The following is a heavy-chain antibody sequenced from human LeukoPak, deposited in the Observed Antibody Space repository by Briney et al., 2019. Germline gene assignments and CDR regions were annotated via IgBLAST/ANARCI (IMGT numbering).Heavy chain of an antibody. CDR2: INGRGDST. V-gene: IGHV3-23*01. D-gene: IGHD6-13*01. J-gene: IGHJ4*02. CDR1: GFTFNTYA. CDR3: ARAYRKTPSTPGIAAAGNTYRDY. Sequence: PGVSLGLSCAASGFTFNTYAMSWVRQAPGKGLAWVSTINGRGDSTYYGDFVKGRFTISRDNSKNTLYLQMNSLRAEDTAVYYCARAYRKTPSTPGIAAAGNTYRDYWGQGTLVTVSS.